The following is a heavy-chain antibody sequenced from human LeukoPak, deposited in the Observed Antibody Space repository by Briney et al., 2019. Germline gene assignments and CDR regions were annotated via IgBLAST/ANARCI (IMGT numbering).Heavy chain of an antibody. CDR3: ARDRASGSYQVSFCYDLDV. J-gene: IGHJ6*02. D-gene: IGHD3-10*01. CDR2: INPSGGST. V-gene: IGHV1-46*01. CDR1: GYTFTSYY. Sequence: ASVKVSCKASGYTFTSYYIHWVRQAPGQGLAWMGAINPSGGSTTYAQNFQGRVTMTTDTSTSTVYMELSSLRSEDTAVYYCARDRASGSYQVSFCYDLDVWGLGTTVTVSS.